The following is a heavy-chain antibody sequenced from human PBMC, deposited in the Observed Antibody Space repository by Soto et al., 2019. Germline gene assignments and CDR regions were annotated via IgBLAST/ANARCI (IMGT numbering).Heavy chain of an antibody. V-gene: IGHV3-7*04. D-gene: IGHD1-7*01. CDR1: GFTFSSYW. CDR3: ARASGNYESYYFDY. CDR2: IKQDGSEK. Sequence: PGGSLRLSCAASGFTFSSYWMSWVRQAPGKGLEWVANIKQDGSEKYYVDSVKGRFTISRDNAKNSLYLQMNSLRAEDTAVYYCARASGNYESYYFDYWGQGTLVTVSS. J-gene: IGHJ4*02.